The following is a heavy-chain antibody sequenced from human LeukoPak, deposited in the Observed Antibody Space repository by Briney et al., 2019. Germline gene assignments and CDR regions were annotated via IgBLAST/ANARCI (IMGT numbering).Heavy chain of an antibody. J-gene: IGHJ4*02. CDR3: ARDRLYCSGGSCYPVPPDY. Sequence: WASVKVSCKASGGTFSSYAISWVRQAPGQGLEWMGRIIPILGIANYAQKFQGRVTITADKSTSTAYMELSSLRSGDTAVYYCARDRLYCSGGSCYPVPPDYWGQGTLVTVSS. CDR2: IIPILGIA. CDR1: GGTFSSYA. V-gene: IGHV1-69*04. D-gene: IGHD2-15*01.